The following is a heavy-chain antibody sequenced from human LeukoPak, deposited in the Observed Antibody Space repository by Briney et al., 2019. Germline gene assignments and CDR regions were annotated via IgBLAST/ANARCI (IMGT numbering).Heavy chain of an antibody. J-gene: IGHJ4*02. V-gene: IGHV3-48*04. D-gene: IGHD5-12*01. CDR3: AKLRGATINAWYFDY. CDR2: IDSSSRTI. CDR1: GFTLSSYS. Sequence: GGSLRLSCAASGFTLSSYSMNWVRQAPGKGLEWISFIDSSSRTIFYAETVKGRFTISRDNAKNSLFLQMNSLRAEDTAVYYCAKLRGATINAWYFDYWGQGTLVTVSS.